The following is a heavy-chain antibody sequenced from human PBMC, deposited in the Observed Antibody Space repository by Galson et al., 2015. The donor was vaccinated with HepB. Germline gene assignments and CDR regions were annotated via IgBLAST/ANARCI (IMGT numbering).Heavy chain of an antibody. J-gene: IGHJ4*02. V-gene: IGHV3-20*04. CDR1: GFTFDGYG. D-gene: IGHD6-19*01. CDR3: ARGIAEYSSGWYGFDY. CDR2: INWNGGST. Sequence: SLRLSCAASGFTFDGYGMGWVRQAPGKGLEWVSGINWNGGSTGYADSVKGRFTISRDNAKNSLYLQMNSLRAEDTALYYCARGIAEYSSGWYGFDYWGQGTLVTVSS.